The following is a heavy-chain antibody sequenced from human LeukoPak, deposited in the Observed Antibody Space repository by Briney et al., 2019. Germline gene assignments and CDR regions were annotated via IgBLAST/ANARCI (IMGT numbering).Heavy chain of an antibody. J-gene: IGHJ4*02. Sequence: GGSLRLSCAASGFTFSSYGMSWVHQAPGKGLEWVSAISGSGGSTYYADSVKGRFTISRDNAKNSLFLQMNSLRAEDTAVYYCARDGSGRVPEMSAPDYWGQGTLVTVSS. V-gene: IGHV3-23*01. CDR2: ISGSGGST. CDR1: GFTFSSYG. D-gene: IGHD3-10*01. CDR3: ARDGSGRVPEMSAPDY.